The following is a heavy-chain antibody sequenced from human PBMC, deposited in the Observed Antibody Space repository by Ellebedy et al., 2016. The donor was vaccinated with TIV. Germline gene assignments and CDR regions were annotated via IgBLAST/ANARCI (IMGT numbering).Heavy chain of an antibody. CDR3: ARDNSSWYPLVDY. J-gene: IGHJ4*02. CDR2: ISYDGSNK. D-gene: IGHD6-13*01. Sequence: GGSLRLSXAASGFTFSSYAMHWVRQAPGKGLEWVAVISYDGSNKYYADSVKGRFTISRDNAKNSLYLQMNSLRAEDTAVYYCARDNSSWYPLVDYWGQGTLVTVSS. CDR1: GFTFSSYA. V-gene: IGHV3-30-3*01.